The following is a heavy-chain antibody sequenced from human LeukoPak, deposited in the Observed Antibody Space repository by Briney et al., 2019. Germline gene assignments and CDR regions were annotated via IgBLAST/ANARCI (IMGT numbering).Heavy chain of an antibody. J-gene: IGHJ4*02. V-gene: IGHV4-34*01. Sequence: SETLSLTCAVYGGSFSGYYWSWIRQPPGKGLEWIGSIYYSGSTYYNPSLKSRVTISVDTSKNQFSLKLSSVTAADTAVYYCASLDDYVWGSYRYWGQGTLVTVSS. CDR2: IYYSGST. CDR3: ASLDDYVWGSYRY. CDR1: GGSFSGYY. D-gene: IGHD3-16*02.